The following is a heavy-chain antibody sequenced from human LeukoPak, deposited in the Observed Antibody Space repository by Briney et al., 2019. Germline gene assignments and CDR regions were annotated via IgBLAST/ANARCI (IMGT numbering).Heavy chain of an antibody. V-gene: IGHV4-34*01. Sequence: SETLSLTCAVYGGSFSGYYWSWIRQPPGKGLEWIGEVNHSGSTNYNPSLKSRVTISVDTSKNQFSLKLSSVTAADTAVYYCARESGGSRGYSYGFDYWGQGTLVTVSS. CDR1: GGSFSGYY. CDR3: ARESGGSRGYSYGFDY. D-gene: IGHD5-18*01. J-gene: IGHJ4*02. CDR2: VNHSGST.